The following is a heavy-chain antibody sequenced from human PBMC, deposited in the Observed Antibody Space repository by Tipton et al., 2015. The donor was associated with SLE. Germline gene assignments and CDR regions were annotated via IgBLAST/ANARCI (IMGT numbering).Heavy chain of an antibody. CDR3: ARASGGLLPFDY. Sequence: TLSLTCTVSGGSISSHYWSWMRQPPGKGLEWIGYIYYSGSTNYNPSLKSRVTISVDTSKNQFSLKLSSVTAADTAVYYCARASGGLLPFDYWGQGTLVTVSS. D-gene: IGHD3-22*01. V-gene: IGHV4-59*11. CDR2: IYYSGST. J-gene: IGHJ4*02. CDR1: GGSISSHY.